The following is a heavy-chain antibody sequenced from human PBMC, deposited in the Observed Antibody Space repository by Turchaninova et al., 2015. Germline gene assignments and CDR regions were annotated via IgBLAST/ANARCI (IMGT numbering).Heavy chain of an antibody. J-gene: IGHJ6*02. CDR3: ARGVLESHTSYSMDV. V-gene: IGHV3-48*03. CDR1: GFTFQNYE. Sequence: GESGGGLVQPGQSLRLSCAASGFTFQNYEMNWVRQAPGKGLEWVSFISSRGDTIYYADSVKGRFTISRDNAKNSLYLQMNSLRADDTSVYSCARGVLESHTSYSMDVWGQGTKVTV. D-gene: IGHD3-10*02. CDR2: ISSRGDTI.